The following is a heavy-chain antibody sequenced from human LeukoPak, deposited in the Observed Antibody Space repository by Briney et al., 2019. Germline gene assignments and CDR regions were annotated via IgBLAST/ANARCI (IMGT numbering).Heavy chain of an antibody. D-gene: IGHD2-21*02. V-gene: IGHV3-23*01. CDR2: ITGSGGST. J-gene: IGHJ4*02. Sequence: GGSLRLSCAASGFSFSSFAMTWVRRAPGKGLEWVSGITGSGGSTYYADSVKGRFTISRDNSKNTLYLQMNSLRIEDTAVYYCAKGIVIVVVTAPDYWGQGTLVTVSS. CDR3: AKGIVIVVVTAPDY. CDR1: GFSFSSFA.